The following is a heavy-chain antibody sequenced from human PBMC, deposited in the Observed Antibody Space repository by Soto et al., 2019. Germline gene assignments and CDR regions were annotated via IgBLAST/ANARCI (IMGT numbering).Heavy chain of an antibody. CDR1: GFIFVHYA. CDR2: LSGSVTST. Sequence: XVSLRLSCAACGFIFVHYAMNWVRQAPGKGLEWVSGLSGSVTSTYYADSVKGRFTISRDNSRDTLFLQMNSLTADDTAVYYCANPTTNGGWFNPFDSWGQGALVTVSS. CDR3: ANPTTNGGWFNPFDS. D-gene: IGHD2-15*01. J-gene: IGHJ4*02. V-gene: IGHV3-23*01.